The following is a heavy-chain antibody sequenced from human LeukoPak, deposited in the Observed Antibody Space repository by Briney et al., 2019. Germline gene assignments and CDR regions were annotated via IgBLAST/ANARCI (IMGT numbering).Heavy chain of an antibody. CDR2: IKQDGSEK. V-gene: IGHV3-7*01. CDR1: GFTFSSYW. Sequence: GGSLRLSCAASGFTFSSYWMSWVRQAPGKGLEGVANIKQDGSEKYYVDSVKGRFPISRDNAKNSLYLQMNRLRAEDTAVYSRARQGYAYPPHHYYYGMDVWGQGTTVTVSS. J-gene: IGHJ6*02. CDR3: ARQGYAYPPHHYYYGMDV. D-gene: IGHD2-2*01.